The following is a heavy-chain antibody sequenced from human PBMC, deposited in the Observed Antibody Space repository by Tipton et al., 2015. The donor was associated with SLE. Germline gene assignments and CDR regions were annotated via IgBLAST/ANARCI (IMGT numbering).Heavy chain of an antibody. D-gene: IGHD2/OR15-2a*01. CDR3: ARLGSTTYLTLDGFYFDY. CDR1: GGSINNYY. Sequence: TLSLTCTVSGGSINNYYWSWIRQPPGKGLEWIGYIYYSGSTNYNPSLKSRVTISVDTSKNRLSLKVNSVTAADTAVYFCARLGSTTYLTLDGFYFDYWGQGTRVTVSS. V-gene: IGHV4-59*08. J-gene: IGHJ4*02. CDR2: IYYSGST.